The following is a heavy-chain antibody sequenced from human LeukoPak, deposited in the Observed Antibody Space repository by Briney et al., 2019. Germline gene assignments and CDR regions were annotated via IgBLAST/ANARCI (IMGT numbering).Heavy chain of an antibody. V-gene: IGHV4-30-4*01. CDR1: GDSISSAGYY. CDR2: IFHSGNT. D-gene: IGHD3-10*01. J-gene: IGHJ6*02. CDR3: AGYHTKHDSGSYPAHYYEYGLDV. Sequence: SQTLSLTWAVSGDSISSAGYYWTWIRQPPRKGPDRIGYIFHSGNTYYNLSLKSRLSMSIDTSMNQFSLTLSSVTAAHTAVYYHAGYHTKHDSGSYPAHYYEYGLDVWGQGTTVSVSS.